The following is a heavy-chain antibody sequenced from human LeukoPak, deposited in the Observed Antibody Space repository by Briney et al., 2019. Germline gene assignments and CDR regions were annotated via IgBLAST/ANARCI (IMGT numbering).Heavy chain of an antibody. V-gene: IGHV1-69*04. CDR3: ARDNGIAGAYYFDY. CDR1: GYTFTSYG. J-gene: IGHJ4*02. CDR2: IIPILGIA. D-gene: IGHD6-13*01. Sequence: SVKVSCKASGYTFTSYGISWVRQAPGQGLEWMGRIIPILGIANYAQKFQGRVTITADKSTSTAYMELSSLRSEDTAVYYCARDNGIAGAYYFDYWGQGTLVTVSS.